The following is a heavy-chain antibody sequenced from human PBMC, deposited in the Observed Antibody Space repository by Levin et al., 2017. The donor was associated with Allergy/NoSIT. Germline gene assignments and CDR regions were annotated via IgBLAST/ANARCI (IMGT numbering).Heavy chain of an antibody. V-gene: IGHV1-3*04. Sequence: GESLKISCKASGSTFGTYAIHWVRQASGQRPEWMGWINTGNGNTKYSQKFQGRVTITRDTSAITVYMELSSLRSEDTAVYYCATVRARGSSLEDWGQGSLVTVSS. CDR2: INTGNGNT. CDR1: GSTFGTYA. CDR3: ATVRARGSSLED. J-gene: IGHJ4*02. D-gene: IGHD6-13*01.